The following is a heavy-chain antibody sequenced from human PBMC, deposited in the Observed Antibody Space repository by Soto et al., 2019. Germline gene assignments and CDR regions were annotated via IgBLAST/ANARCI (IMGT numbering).Heavy chain of an antibody. CDR3: ARQLWLRKAFDI. V-gene: IGHV3-48*03. CDR2: ISSSGSTI. D-gene: IGHD5-18*01. J-gene: IGHJ3*02. Sequence: AXESLSLSCAASGFTFSSYEMNWVRQAPGKGLEWVSYISSSGSTIYYADSVKGRFTISRDNAKNSLYLQMNSLRAEDTAVYYCARQLWLRKAFDIWGQGTMVTVSS. CDR1: GFTFSSYE.